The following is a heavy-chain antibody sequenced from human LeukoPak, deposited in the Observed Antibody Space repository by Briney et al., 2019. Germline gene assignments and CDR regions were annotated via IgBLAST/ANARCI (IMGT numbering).Heavy chain of an antibody. D-gene: IGHD4-23*01. CDR1: GGSFSGYY. CDR2: INHSGST. CDR3: ARTFSETNGGNPYFLLHYYMDV. V-gene: IGHV4-34*01. J-gene: IGHJ6*03. Sequence: PSETLSLTCAVYGGSFSGYYWSWIRQPPGKGLEWIGEINHSGSTNYNPSLKSRVTISVDTSKNQFSLKLSSVTAADTAVYYCARTFSETNGGNPYFLLHYYMDVWGKGTTVTISS.